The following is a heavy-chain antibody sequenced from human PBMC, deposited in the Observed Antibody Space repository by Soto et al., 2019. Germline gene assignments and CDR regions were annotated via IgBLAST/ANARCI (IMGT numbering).Heavy chain of an antibody. V-gene: IGHV4-59*01. CDR2: IYYSGST. CDR3: AREAHYDILTGSNNWFVP. J-gene: IGHJ5*02. Sequence: ETLSLTCTVSGGSISSYYWSWIRQPPGKGLEWIGYIYYSGSTNYNPSLKSRVTISVDTSKNQFSLKLSSVTAADTAVYYCAREAHYDILTGSNNWFVPWGQGTLVTVSS. D-gene: IGHD3-9*01. CDR1: GGSISSYY.